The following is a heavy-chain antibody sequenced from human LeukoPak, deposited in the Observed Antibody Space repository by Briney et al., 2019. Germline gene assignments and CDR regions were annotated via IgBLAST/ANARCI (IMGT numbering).Heavy chain of an antibody. CDR1: GFTFSSYG. CDR2: IRYDGSNK. J-gene: IGHJ4*02. V-gene: IGHV3-30*02. CDR3: ARDGGYSGYEPNFDY. Sequence: GGSLRLSCAASGFTFSSYGMHWVRQAPGKGLEWVAFIRYDGSNKYYADSVKGRFTISRDNAKNSLYLQMNSLRAEDTAVYYCARDGGYSGYEPNFDYWGQGTLVTVSS. D-gene: IGHD5-12*01.